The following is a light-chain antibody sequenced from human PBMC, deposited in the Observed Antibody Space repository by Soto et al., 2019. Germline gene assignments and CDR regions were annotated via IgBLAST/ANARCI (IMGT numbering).Light chain of an antibody. CDR1: QSISNS. J-gene: IGKJ3*01. CDR2: DAS. CDR3: QQYNIYFT. Sequence: DIQMTQSPSTLSASLGDRVTITCRASQSISNSLAWYQQKPVKSPKLLIYDASSLESGVPSRFSGSGSGTEFTLSFDSLQPDDFATYYCQQYNIYFTFGPGTKVDIK. V-gene: IGKV1-5*01.